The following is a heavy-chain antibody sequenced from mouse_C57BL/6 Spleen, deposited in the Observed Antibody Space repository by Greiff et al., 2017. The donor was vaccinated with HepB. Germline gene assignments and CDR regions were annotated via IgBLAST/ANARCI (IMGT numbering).Heavy chain of an antibody. CDR2: INPSSGYT. CDR3: ARSDYGSSHWYFDV. J-gene: IGHJ1*03. V-gene: IGHV1-4*01. Sequence: LQESGAELARPGASVKMSCKASGYTFTSYTMHWVKQRPGQGLEWIGYINPSSGYTKYNQKFKDKATLTADKSSSTAYMQLSSLTSEDSAVYYCARSDYGSSHWYFDVWGTGTTVTVSS. D-gene: IGHD1-1*01. CDR1: GYTFTSYT.